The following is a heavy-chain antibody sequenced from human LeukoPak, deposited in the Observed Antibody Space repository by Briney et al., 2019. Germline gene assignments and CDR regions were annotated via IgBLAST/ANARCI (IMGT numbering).Heavy chain of an antibody. CDR2: ISSSSSGSTT. CDR3: ARGSPQTNMAAFDY. J-gene: IGHJ4*02. Sequence: GGSLRLSCAASGFSFSDYYMGWIRQAPGKGLDWVSFISSSSSGSTTYYADSVKGRFTISRDNAKNSLYLQMDSLRVEDTAVYYCARGSPQTNMAAFDYWGQGTLVTVSS. V-gene: IGHV3-11*01. D-gene: IGHD1/OR15-1a*01. CDR1: GFSFSDYY.